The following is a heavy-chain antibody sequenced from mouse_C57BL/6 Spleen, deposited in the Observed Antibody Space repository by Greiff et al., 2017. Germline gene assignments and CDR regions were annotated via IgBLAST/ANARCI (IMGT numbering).Heavy chain of an antibody. Sequence: EVKVVESGGGLVKPGGSLKLSCAASGFTFSDYGMHWVRQAPEKGLEWVAYISSGSSTIYDADTVKGRFTISRDNAKNTLFLQMTSLRSEDTAMYYGASDYGSSSHFDYWGQGTTLTVSS. CDR3: ASDYGSSSHFDY. CDR1: GFTFSDYG. J-gene: IGHJ2*01. D-gene: IGHD1-1*01. V-gene: IGHV5-17*01. CDR2: ISSGSSTI.